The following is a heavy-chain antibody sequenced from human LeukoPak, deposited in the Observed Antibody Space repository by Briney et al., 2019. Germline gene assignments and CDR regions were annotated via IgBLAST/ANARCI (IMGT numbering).Heavy chain of an antibody. CDR1: GFTVSSNY. Sequence: PGGSLRLSCAASGFTVSSNYMSWVRRAPGKGLEWVSVIYSGGSTYYADSVKGRFTISRDNSKNTLYLQMNSLRAEDTAVYYCARDPNTVVTPTASGYWGQGTLVTVSS. D-gene: IGHD4-23*01. CDR3: ARDPNTVVTPTASGY. CDR2: IYSGGST. V-gene: IGHV3-66*01. J-gene: IGHJ4*02.